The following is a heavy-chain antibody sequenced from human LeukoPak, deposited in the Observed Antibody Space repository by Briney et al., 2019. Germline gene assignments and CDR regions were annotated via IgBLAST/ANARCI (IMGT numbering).Heavy chain of an antibody. CDR2: LWNDGTHP. J-gene: IGHJ4*01. Sequence: GGSLRLSCAASGFTFSSYGMHWVRQAPGKGLEWVAALWNDGTHPFYEDSVKGRFTISRDNGKNTLYLQMTSLRAEDTAVYYCAKDSHEYGDSHFDNWGHGILVTVSS. V-gene: IGHV3-33*06. D-gene: IGHD4-17*01. CDR3: AKDSHEYGDSHFDN. CDR1: GFTFSSYG.